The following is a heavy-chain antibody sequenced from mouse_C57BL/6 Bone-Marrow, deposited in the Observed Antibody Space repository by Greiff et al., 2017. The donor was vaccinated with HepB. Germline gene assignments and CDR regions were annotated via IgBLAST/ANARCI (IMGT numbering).Heavy chain of an antibody. CDR2: INPGSGGT. J-gene: IGHJ4*01. CDR3: ARRVAQATRAMDY. V-gene: IGHV1-54*01. CDR1: GYAFTNYL. D-gene: IGHD3-2*02. Sequence: QVQLQQSGAELVRPGTSVKVSCKASGYAFTNYLIEWVKQRPGQGLEWIGVINPGSGGTNYNEKFKGKATLTADKSSSTAYMQLSSLTSEDSAVYFCARRVAQATRAMDYWGQGTSVTVSS.